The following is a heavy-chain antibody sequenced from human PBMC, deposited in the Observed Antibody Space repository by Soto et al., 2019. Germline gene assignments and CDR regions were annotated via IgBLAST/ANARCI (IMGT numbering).Heavy chain of an antibody. CDR3: ARDDCSSTSCYADYYYGMDV. V-gene: IGHV3-30-3*01. J-gene: IGHJ6*02. CDR2: ISYDGSNK. Sequence: GGSLRLSCAASGFTFSSYAMHWVRQAPGKGLEWVAVISYDGSNKYYADSVKGRFTISRDNSKNTLYLQMNSLRAEDTAVYYCARDDCSSTSCYADYYYGMDVWGQGTTVTV. CDR1: GFTFSSYA. D-gene: IGHD2-2*01.